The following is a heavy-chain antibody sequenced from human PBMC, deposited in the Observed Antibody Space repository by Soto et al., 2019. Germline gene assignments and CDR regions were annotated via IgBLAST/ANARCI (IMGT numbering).Heavy chain of an antibody. CDR3: ARDPGGGACTKGFAP. V-gene: IGHV1-69*13. CDR2: IIPIFGTA. CDR1: GGTFSSYA. Sequence: SVKVSCKASGGTFSSYAISWVRQAPGQGLEWMGGIIPIFGTANYAQKFQGRVTITADESTSTAYMELSSLRSEDTAGYYCARDPGGGACTKGFAPGGRGPLVTVPS. D-gene: IGHD2-8*01. J-gene: IGHJ5*02.